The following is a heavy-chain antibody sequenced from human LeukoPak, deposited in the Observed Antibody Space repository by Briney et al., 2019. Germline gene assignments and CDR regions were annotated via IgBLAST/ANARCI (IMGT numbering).Heavy chain of an antibody. J-gene: IGHJ4*02. CDR3: AITYCSSTSCLPPQVDY. CDR2: ISAYNGNT. V-gene: IGHV1-18*01. D-gene: IGHD2-2*01. Sequence: ASVKVSCKASGYTFTSYGISWVRQAPGQGLEWMGWISAYNGNTNYAQKLQGRVTMTTDTSTSTAYMELRSLRSDDTAVYYCAITYCSSTSCLPPQVDYWGQGTLVTVSS. CDR1: GYTFTSYG.